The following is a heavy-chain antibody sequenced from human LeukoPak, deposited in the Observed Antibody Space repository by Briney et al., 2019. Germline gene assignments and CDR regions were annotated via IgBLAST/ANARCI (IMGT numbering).Heavy chain of an antibody. CDR1: GGSISTFY. D-gene: IGHD3-3*01. Sequence: PSETLSLTCTVSGGSISTFYWSWIRQPPGKGLEWIGNIYYTGSTNYNPSLKSRLTISLDTSKNQFPLKLTSVTAADTAVYFCARPVSGAFDIWGRGTMVSVS. CDR3: ARPVSGAFDI. CDR2: IYYTGST. V-gene: IGHV4-59*08. J-gene: IGHJ3*02.